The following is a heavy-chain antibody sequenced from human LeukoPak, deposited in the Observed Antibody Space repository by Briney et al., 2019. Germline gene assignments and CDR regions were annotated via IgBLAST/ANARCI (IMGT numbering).Heavy chain of an antibody. D-gene: IGHD3-10*01. CDR2: IRYDGSNK. CDR1: GFTFSSYS. CDR3: AKDSETLTSSGGKYFDY. V-gene: IGHV3-30*02. Sequence: GGSLRLSCAASGFTFSSYSMHWVRQAPGKGLEWVAFIRYDGSNKYYADSVKGRFTISRDNSKNTLYLQMSSLRAEDTAVYYCAKDSETLTSSGGKYFDYWGQGTLVTVSS. J-gene: IGHJ4*02.